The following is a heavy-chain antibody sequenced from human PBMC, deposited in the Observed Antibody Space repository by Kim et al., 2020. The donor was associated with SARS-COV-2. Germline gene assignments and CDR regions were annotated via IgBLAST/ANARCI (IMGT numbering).Heavy chain of an antibody. CDR2: TGNP. J-gene: IGHJ5*02. V-gene: IGHV7-4-1*02. CDR3: ARAKFLDP. Sequence: TGNPTYAQGFTGRFVFSLDTSVSTAYLQISSLKAEDTAVYYCARAKFLDPWGQGTLVTVSS.